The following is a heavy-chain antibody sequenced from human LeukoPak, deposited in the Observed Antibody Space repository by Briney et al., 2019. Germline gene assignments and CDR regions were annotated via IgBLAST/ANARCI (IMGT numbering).Heavy chain of an antibody. CDR2: IIPIFGTA. Sequence: ASVKVTCKASGGTFSSYAISWVRQAPGQGLEWMGRIIPIFGTANYAQKFQGRVTITTDESTSTAYMELSSLRSEDTAVYCCASGGRIAAAGYYFYYWGQRTLVTVSS. J-gene: IGHJ4*02. V-gene: IGHV1-69*05. D-gene: IGHD6-13*01. CDR3: ASGGRIAAAGYYFYY. CDR1: GGTFSSYA.